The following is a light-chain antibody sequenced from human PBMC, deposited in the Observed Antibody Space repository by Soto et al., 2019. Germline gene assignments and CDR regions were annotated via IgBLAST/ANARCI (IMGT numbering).Light chain of an antibody. J-gene: IGLJ2*01. CDR3: SSYTSSSTLV. CDR2: EVS. Sequence: QSALTQPASVSGSPGQWITISCTGTSTDVGGYNYVSWYQQHPGKAPKLMIYEVSNRPSEVSNRFSGAKSGNTASLTISVLQAEDEADYYCSSYTSSSTLVFGGGTKLTVL. V-gene: IGLV2-14*01. CDR1: STDVGGYNY.